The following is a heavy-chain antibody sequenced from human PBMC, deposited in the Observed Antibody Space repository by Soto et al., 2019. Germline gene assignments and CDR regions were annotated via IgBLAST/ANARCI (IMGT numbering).Heavy chain of an antibody. CDR2: ISYDGSNK. Sequence: QVQLVESGGGVVQPGRSLSLSCAASGFTFSSYAMHWVRQAPGKGLEWVAVISYDGSNKYYADSVKGRFTISRDNSKNTLYLQMNSLRAEDTAVYYCARAAYRSGLDYWGQGTLVTVSS. CDR3: ARAAYRSGLDY. CDR1: GFTFSSYA. J-gene: IGHJ4*02. V-gene: IGHV3-30-3*01. D-gene: IGHD2-15*01.